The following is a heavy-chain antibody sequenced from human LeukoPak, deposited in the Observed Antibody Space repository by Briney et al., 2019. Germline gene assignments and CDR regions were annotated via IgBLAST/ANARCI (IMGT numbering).Heavy chain of an antibody. CDR3: ARERDYVGDY. V-gene: IGHV3-7*01. J-gene: IGHJ4*02. Sequence: TGGSLRLSCAVSGFTFSNYWMSWVRQAPGKGLEWVANIKQDGSEKYYVDSVKGRFTISRDTAKNSLYLQMNSLRAEDTAVYYCARERDYVGDYWGQGTLVTVSS. CDR1: GFTFSNYW. CDR2: IKQDGSEK. D-gene: IGHD4-17*01.